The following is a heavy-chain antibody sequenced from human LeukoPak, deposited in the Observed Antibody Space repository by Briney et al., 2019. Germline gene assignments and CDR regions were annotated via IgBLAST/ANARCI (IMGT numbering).Heavy chain of an antibody. CDR3: AKDREGYCSGGSCSGFDY. Sequence: GGSLRLSCAASGFTFSSYGMHWVRQAPGKGLEWVAVISYDGSNKYYADSVKGRFTISRDNSKNTLYLQINSLRAEDTAVYYCAKDREGYCSGGSCSGFDYWGQGTLVTVSS. CDR2: ISYDGSNK. CDR1: GFTFSSYG. J-gene: IGHJ4*02. D-gene: IGHD2-15*01. V-gene: IGHV3-30*18.